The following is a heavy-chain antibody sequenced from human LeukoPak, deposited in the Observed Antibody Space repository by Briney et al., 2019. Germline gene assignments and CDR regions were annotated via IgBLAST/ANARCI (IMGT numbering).Heavy chain of an antibody. D-gene: IGHD6-19*01. V-gene: IGHV3-30-3*01. CDR1: GFTFSSYA. J-gene: IGHJ3*02. CDR2: ISYDGSNK. Sequence: GGSLRLSCAASGFTFSSYAMHWVRQAPGKGLEWVAVISYDGSNKYYADSVKGRFTVSRDNSKNTLYLQMNSLRAEDTAVYYCARLAMAGTGGFDIWGQGTMVTVSS. CDR3: ARLAMAGTGGFDI.